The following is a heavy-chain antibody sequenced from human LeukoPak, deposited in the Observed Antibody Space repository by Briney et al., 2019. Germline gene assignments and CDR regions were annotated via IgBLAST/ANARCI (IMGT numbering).Heavy chain of an antibody. Sequence: PGGSLTLSCAVSGFTLSSNWMHWVRQAPGKELEWVSRMDDEGSGTSYADSVKGRFTISRDNAKNTVYLQMNSLRVEDSAVYYCATVFDYWGQGTLVTVSS. CDR3: ATVFDY. V-gene: IGHV3-74*01. CDR1: GFTLSSNW. CDR2: MDDEGSGT. J-gene: IGHJ4*02.